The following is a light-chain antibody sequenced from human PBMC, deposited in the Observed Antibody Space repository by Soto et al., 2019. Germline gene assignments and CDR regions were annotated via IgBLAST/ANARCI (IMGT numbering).Light chain of an antibody. J-gene: IGKJ1*01. Sequence: EIVLTQSPGTLSVSPGERATLSCRASQTISSNNLAWYQQKPGQAPSLLIYGTSSRATGIPDRFRGSGSGKVFTLSIRGLEAEDSAIYYCQEYGSWTFGQGTKVEIK. CDR1: QTISSNN. CDR2: GTS. V-gene: IGKV3-20*01. CDR3: QEYGSWT.